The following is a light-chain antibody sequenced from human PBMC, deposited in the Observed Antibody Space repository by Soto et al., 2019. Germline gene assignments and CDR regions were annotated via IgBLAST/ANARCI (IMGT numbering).Light chain of an antibody. Sequence: QSVLTQPASVSGSPGQSITISRTGTSSDIGVYNYVSWYQQHPGKAPKLMIYDVSNRPSGVSNRFSGSKSGNTASLTISGLQAEDEADYYCCSYAGGGTWVFGGGTKLTVL. J-gene: IGLJ3*02. CDR3: CSYAGGGTWV. V-gene: IGLV2-23*02. CDR1: SSDIGVYNY. CDR2: DVS.